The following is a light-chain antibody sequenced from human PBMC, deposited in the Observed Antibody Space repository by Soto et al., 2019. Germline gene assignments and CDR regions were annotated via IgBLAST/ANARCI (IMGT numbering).Light chain of an antibody. CDR2: AAS. J-gene: IGKJ1*01. V-gene: IGKV3-20*01. CDR1: QSVRNNY. CDR3: QQYGTSPRT. Sequence: EIVLTQSPGTLSLSPGERATLSCRASQSVRNNYLAWYQQRPGQAPRLLIYAASGRATGIPDRFSGSGSGTDFTLTISRLEPEDFAVYYCQQYGTSPRTFGQGTKVDI.